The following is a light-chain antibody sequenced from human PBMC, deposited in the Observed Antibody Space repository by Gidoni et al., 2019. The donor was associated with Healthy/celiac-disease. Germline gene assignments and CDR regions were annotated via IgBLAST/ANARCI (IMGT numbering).Light chain of an antibody. J-gene: IGKJ4*01. CDR1: QGISNS. Sequence: DIQMTQSPSSLSASVGARVTITCRTSQGISNSLAWYQQKPGKAPKLLIYAASRLESWFPCRFSGSGSRTDYTLTISSLQPEDFATYYCQQYYSTPLTFGGGTKVEIK. V-gene: IGKV1-NL1*01. CDR3: QQYYSTPLT. CDR2: AAS.